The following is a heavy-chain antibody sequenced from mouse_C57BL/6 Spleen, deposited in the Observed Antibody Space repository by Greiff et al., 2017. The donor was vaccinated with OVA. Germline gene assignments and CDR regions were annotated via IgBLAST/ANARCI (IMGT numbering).Heavy chain of an antibody. V-gene: IGHV1-54*01. CDR3: ARNQEDYARDY. CDR1: GYAFTNYL. J-gene: IGHJ4*01. CDR2: INPGSGGT. Sequence: QVQLKQSGAELVRPGTSVKVSCKASGYAFTNYLIEWVKQRPGQGLEWIGVINPGSGGTNYNEKFKGKATLTADKSSSTAYMQLSSLTSEDAAVYFCARNQEDYARDYWGQGTSVTVSS.